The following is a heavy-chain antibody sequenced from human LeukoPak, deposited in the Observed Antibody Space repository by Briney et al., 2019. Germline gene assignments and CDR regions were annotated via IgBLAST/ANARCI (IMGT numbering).Heavy chain of an antibody. CDR2: IYHTGTT. J-gene: IGHJ5*02. CDR1: GFTVSSNY. D-gene: IGHD3-22*01. V-gene: IGHV4-59*08. Sequence: GSLRLSCAASGFTVSSNYMSWVRQPPGKGLEWIGNIYHTGTTYYNPSLKSRVTISVDTSKNHFSLKLSSVTAADTAVYSCARGITMIGRLRFDPWGQGTLVTVSS. CDR3: ARGITMIGRLRFDP.